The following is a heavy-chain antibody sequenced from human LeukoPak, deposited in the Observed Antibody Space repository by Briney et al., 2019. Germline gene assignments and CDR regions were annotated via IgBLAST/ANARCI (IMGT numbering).Heavy chain of an antibody. CDR1: GFTFSGSA. J-gene: IGHJ6*03. V-gene: IGHV3-73*01. Sequence: GGSLKLSCAASGFTFSGSAMHWVRQASGKGLEWVGRIRSKANSYATAYAASVKGRFTISRDDSKNTAYLQMNSLKTEDTAVYYCTRQRQLGYCSSTSCYGYYYYYYMDVWGKGTTVTVSS. D-gene: IGHD2-2*01. CDR2: IRSKANSYAT. CDR3: TRQRQLGYCSSTSCYGYYYYYYMDV.